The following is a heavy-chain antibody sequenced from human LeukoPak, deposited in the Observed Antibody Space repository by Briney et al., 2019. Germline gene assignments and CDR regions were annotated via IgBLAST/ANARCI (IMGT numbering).Heavy chain of an antibody. V-gene: IGHV3-53*01. D-gene: IGHD4-17*01. Sequence: GESLKISCAASGFTFSSYAMSWVRQAPGKGLEWVSVIYSGGSTYYADSVKGRFTISRDNSKNTLYLQMNSLRAEDTAVYYCARDLGRSSDYWGQGTLVTVSS. CDR3: ARDLGRSSDY. J-gene: IGHJ4*02. CDR2: IYSGGST. CDR1: GFTFSSYA.